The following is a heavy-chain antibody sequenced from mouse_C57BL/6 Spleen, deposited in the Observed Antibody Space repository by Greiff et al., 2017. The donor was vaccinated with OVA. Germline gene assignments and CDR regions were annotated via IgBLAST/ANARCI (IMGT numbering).Heavy chain of an antibody. CDR3: ARAYYSNYDGFAY. Sequence: EVKLMESGGGLVQPGGSLKLSCAASGFTFSDYGMAWVRQAPRKGPEWVAFISNLAYSIYYADTVTGRFTISRENAKNTLYLEMSSLRSEDTAMYYCARAYYSNYDGFAYWGQGTLVTVSA. J-gene: IGHJ3*01. D-gene: IGHD2-5*01. V-gene: IGHV5-15*01. CDR1: GFTFSDYG. CDR2: ISNLAYSI.